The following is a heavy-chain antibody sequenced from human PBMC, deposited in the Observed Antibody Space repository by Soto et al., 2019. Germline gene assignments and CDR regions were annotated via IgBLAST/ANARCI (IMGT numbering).Heavy chain of an antibody. D-gene: IGHD2-2*01. Sequence: EVQLVESGGGLVQPGGSLRLSCAASGFSFSYYGMNWDRQAPGKGLEWVSYISTGGSNIYYADSVKGRFTISRDNAKNSLSLQMNSLRAADTAVYYCARETSTGNYYMDVWGKGTTVTVSS. CDR2: ISTGGSNI. V-gene: IGHV3-48*01. CDR1: GFSFSYYG. J-gene: IGHJ6*03. CDR3: ARETSTGNYYMDV.